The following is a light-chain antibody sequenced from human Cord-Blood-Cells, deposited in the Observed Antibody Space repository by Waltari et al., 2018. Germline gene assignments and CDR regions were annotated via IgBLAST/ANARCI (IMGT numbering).Light chain of an antibody. CDR1: SSDVGGYNF. V-gene: IGLV2-14*01. Sequence: QSALTQAASVSGSPGQSIAISCAGTSSDVGGYNFVSCYQQHPGKAPKLMIYDVSKRPSGVSNRFSGSTSGNTASLTISGLQAEDEADYYCSSYTSSSTFVFGTGTKVTVL. CDR2: DVS. CDR3: SSYTSSSTFV. J-gene: IGLJ1*01.